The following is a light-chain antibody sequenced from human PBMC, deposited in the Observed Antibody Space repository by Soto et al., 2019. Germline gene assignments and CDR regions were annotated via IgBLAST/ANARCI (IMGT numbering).Light chain of an antibody. Sequence: EIVLTQSPGTLSLSPGERATLSCRASQSVSSTYLALYQQRPGQAPRLLINSSSSRASGSPDMFSGGGACAAFTLTISRREPDDVSVYYCHQRSNWYTFGQGTKVDI. CDR3: HQRSNWYT. CDR2: SSS. CDR1: QSVSSTY. V-gene: IGKV3D-20*02. J-gene: IGKJ1*01.